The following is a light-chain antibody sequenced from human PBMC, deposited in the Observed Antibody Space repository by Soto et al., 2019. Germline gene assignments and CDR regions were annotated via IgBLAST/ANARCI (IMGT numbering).Light chain of an antibody. CDR2: AAS. V-gene: IGKV1-39*01. CDR3: QQSYTTLWT. Sequence: DIQMTQSPSSLSASVGDRVTITCRASQSISSYLNWYQHKPGKAPELLIYAASSLQSGVPSRFSGSGSGTDFTLTISSLQPEDFATYYCQQSYTTLWTFGQGTKVDIK. J-gene: IGKJ1*01. CDR1: QSISSY.